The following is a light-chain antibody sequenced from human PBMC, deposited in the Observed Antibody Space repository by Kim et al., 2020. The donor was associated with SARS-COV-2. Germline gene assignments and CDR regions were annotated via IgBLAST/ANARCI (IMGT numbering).Light chain of an antibody. CDR3: AAWDDSLSVG. J-gene: IGLJ7*01. V-gene: IGLV1-47*01. CDR2: RNN. Sequence: QSVLTQPPSASGTPGQRVTISCSGSSSNIGSNSVYWYQQLPGTAPKLLIYRNNQRPSGVPDRFSGSKSGTSASLAISGLRSEDEADYYCAAWDDSLSVGVGGGTQLTVL. CDR1: SSNIGSNS.